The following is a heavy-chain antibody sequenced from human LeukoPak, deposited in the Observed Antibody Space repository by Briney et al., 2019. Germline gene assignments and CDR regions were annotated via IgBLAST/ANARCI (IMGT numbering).Heavy chain of an antibody. Sequence: GASVKVSCKVSGYTLTELSMHWVRQAPGKGLEWMGGFDPEDGETIYAQKFQGRVTMTEDTSTDTAYMELSSLRSEDTAVYYCARDMGYCSSTSCYSDAFDIWGQGTMVTVSS. D-gene: IGHD2-2*02. V-gene: IGHV1-24*01. CDR2: FDPEDGET. CDR1: GYTLTELS. CDR3: ARDMGYCSSTSCYSDAFDI. J-gene: IGHJ3*02.